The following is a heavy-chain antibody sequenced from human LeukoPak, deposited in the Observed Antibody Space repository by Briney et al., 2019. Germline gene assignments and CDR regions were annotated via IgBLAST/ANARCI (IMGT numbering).Heavy chain of an antibody. CDR2: ICYSGST. Sequence: SETLSLTCTVSGGSISSYYWSWIRQPPGKGLEWIGYICYSGSTNYNPSLKSRVTISVDTSKNQFSLKLSSVTAADTAVYYCARGGWLFPSDAFDIWGQGTMVTVSS. D-gene: IGHD3-22*01. CDR3: ARGGWLFPSDAFDI. V-gene: IGHV4-59*01. CDR1: GGSISSYY. J-gene: IGHJ3*02.